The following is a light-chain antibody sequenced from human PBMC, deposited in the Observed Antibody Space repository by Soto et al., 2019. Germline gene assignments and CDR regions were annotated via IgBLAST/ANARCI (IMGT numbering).Light chain of an antibody. J-gene: IGKJ5*01. V-gene: IGKV1-12*01. CDR2: EAT. CDR1: QGLKF. Sequence: DIQMTQSPSSFAASLGDTVASTCRASQGLKFLAWYQQKPGKAPRLLIYEATNLQSGVPPRFSGSGSGTDFTLTISSLQPEDFATYYCQQSYSTLTFGQGTRLEIK. CDR3: QQSYSTLT.